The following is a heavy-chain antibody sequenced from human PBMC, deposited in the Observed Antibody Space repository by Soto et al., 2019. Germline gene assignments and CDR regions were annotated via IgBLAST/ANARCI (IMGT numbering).Heavy chain of an antibody. J-gene: IGHJ5*02. CDR2: ILPMFGTS. D-gene: IGHD3-10*01. CDR3: ARDPVRDSYYNSGGQPTFNWFDP. CDR1: RGTFSSYG. Sequence: QVQLVQSGAEVKKPGSSVKVSCKASRGTFSSYGISWVRQAPGQGLEWMGGILPMFGTSNYAQKFQGRVTITADESTTTAYMELRSLRSEDTALYYCARDPVRDSYYNSGGQPTFNWFDPWGQGTLVTVSS. V-gene: IGHV1-69*01.